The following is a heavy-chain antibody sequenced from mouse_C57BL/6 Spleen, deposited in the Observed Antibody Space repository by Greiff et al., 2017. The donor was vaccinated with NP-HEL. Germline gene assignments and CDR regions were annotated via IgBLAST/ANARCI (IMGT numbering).Heavy chain of an antibody. CDR2: INPNNGGT. CDR3: ARGGGSSYYFDY. V-gene: IGHV1-22*01. Sequence: VHVKQSGPELVKPGASVKMSCKASGYTFTDYNMHWVKQSHGKSLEWIGYINPNNGGTSYNQKFKGKATLTVNKSSSTAYMELRSLTSEDSAVYYCARGGGSSYYFDYWGQGTTLTVSS. CDR1: GYTFTDYN. D-gene: IGHD1-1*01. J-gene: IGHJ2*01.